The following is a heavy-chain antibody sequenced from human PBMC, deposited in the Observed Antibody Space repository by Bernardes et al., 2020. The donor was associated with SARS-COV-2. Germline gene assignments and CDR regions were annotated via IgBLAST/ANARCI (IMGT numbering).Heavy chain of an antibody. J-gene: IGHJ4*02. Sequence: GGSLRLSCAASGLTFSNYWMHWVRQAPGNGLVWVSRISSDGSSTSYADSVKGRFTISRDNAKNTLYLQMNSLRAEDTAVYFCAKRRVEWELLHYFDSWGQGTLVTVSS. CDR3: AKRRVEWELLHYFDS. V-gene: IGHV3-74*01. CDR1: GLTFSNYW. D-gene: IGHD1-26*01. CDR2: ISSDGSST.